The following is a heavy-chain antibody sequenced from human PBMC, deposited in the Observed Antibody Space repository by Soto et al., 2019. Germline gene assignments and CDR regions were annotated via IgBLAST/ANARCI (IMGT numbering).Heavy chain of an antibody. J-gene: IGHJ4*02. D-gene: IGHD1-26*01. Sequence: QVQLVQSGAEVKKPGASVKVSCKASGYTLSDANINWVRQAPGQGPEWMGIINPRADSTNYAQKFEGRGTRTRDTSTSTGYMELSSLGSEDTAVYYCARDLRAGGDYWGQGTLVTVSS. CDR1: GYTLSDAN. CDR2: INPRADST. CDR3: ARDLRAGGDY. V-gene: IGHV1-46*01.